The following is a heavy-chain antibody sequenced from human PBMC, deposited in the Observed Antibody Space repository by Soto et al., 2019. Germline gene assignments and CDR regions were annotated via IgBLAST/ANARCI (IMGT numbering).Heavy chain of an antibody. CDR1: GFTFSSCT. CDR3: AREVQSVLRREYDC. J-gene: IGHJ4*02. V-gene: IGHV3-21*01. Sequence: EVQLVESGGGLVKPGGSLRLSCAVSGFTFSSCTMNWVRQAPGKGLEWVSSVSGGGTTYYADSVKGRFTISRDNARNSLYLQMNSLRTEDTAVYYCAREVQSVLRREYDCWGQGTLVTVSS. CDR2: VSGGGTT. D-gene: IGHD1-1*01.